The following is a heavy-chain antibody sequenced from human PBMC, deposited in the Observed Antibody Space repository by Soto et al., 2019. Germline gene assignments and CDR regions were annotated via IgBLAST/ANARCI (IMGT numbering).Heavy chain of an antibody. CDR2: INSDGSTT. J-gene: IGHJ4*02. V-gene: IGHV3-74*03. D-gene: IGHD3-22*01. CDR1: GFTFSTNW. CDR3: ARDDVSSSGYYYGWFDY. Sequence: GGSLRLSCAASGFTFSTNWMHWVRQAPGKGLVWVSRINSDGSTTTYADSVKGRFTISRDNSKNTLYLQMNSLRAEDTAVYYCARDDVSSSGYYYGWFDYWGQGTLVTVSS.